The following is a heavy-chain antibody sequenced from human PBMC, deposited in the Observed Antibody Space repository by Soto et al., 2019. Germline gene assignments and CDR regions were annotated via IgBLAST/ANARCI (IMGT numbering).Heavy chain of an antibody. D-gene: IGHD3-10*01. V-gene: IGHV3-48*02. CDR2: ISSSSSTI. CDR1: TSWW. J-gene: IGHJ4*02. CDR3: AGDYYYGSGATNL. Sequence: TSWWLNRVHKTPGKGLEWVSYISSSSSTIYYADSVKGRFTISRDNAKNSLYLQMNSLREEDTAVYYCAGDYYYGSGATNLRGQGTLVTVSS.